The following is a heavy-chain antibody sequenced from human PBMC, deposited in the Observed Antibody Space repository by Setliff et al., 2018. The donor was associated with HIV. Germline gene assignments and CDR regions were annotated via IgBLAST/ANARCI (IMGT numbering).Heavy chain of an antibody. J-gene: IGHJ4*02. D-gene: IGHD3-10*01. CDR2: INWDGSAV. V-gene: IGHV3-20*04. CDR1: GFTFDDYA. Sequence: GGSLRLSCAASGFTFDDYAMNWVRQPPGKGLEWISGINWDGSAVGYADSVKGRFTISRDNAKNSLYLEMSSLRAEDTAFYYCARDKTAVYGSVNYYKSPIGFWGQGTLVTVSS. CDR3: ARDKTAVYGSVNYYKSPIGF.